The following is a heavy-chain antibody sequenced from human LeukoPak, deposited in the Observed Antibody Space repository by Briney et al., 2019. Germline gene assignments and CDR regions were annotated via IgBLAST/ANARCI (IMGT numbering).Heavy chain of an antibody. D-gene: IGHD4/OR15-4a*01. J-gene: IGHJ4*02. CDR3: ASSGSLTTADY. Sequence: SETXSLTCTVSGGSISSSSYYWGWIRQPPGKGVEWIGSIYYSGSTYYNPCLKSRFTISVDTSKNQFSLKLSSVTAADTAVYYCASSGSLTTADYWGQGTLVTVSS. CDR2: IYYSGST. V-gene: IGHV4-39*01. CDR1: GGSISSSSYY.